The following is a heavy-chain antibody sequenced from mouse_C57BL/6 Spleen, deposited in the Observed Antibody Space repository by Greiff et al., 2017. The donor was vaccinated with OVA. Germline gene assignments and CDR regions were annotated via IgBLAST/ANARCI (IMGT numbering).Heavy chain of an antibody. J-gene: IGHJ1*03. CDR2: ISDGGSYT. Sequence: EVQLVESGGGLVKPGGSLKLSCAASGFTFSSYAMSWVRQTPEKRLEWVATISDGGSYTYYPDNVKGRFTISRDNAKNNLYLQMSHLKSEDTAMYYCARDFITTVVAHWYFDVWGTGTTVTVSS. D-gene: IGHD1-1*01. CDR1: GFTFSSYA. CDR3: ARDFITTVVAHWYFDV. V-gene: IGHV5-4*01.